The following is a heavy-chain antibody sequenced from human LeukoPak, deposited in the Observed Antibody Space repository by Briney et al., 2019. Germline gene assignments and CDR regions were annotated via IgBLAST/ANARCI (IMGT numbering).Heavy chain of an antibody. Sequence: SETLSLTCTVSGGSISSSNYDWGWIRQPPGKGLEWIGSIYYSGITYYNPSLKSRVTISVETSNNQFSLKLSTVTAADTAMYYCARLLIYYRSNSCYIDYWGQGTLVTVSS. CDR3: ARLLIYYRSNSCYIDY. J-gene: IGHJ4*02. V-gene: IGHV4-39*01. CDR1: GGSISSSNYD. CDR2: IYYSGIT. D-gene: IGHD2-2*01.